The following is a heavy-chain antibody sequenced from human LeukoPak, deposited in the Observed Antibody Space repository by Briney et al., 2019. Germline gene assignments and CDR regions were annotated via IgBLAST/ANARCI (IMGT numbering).Heavy chain of an antibody. D-gene: IGHD1-7*01. CDR3: ARDLELYYGMDV. J-gene: IGHJ6*04. CDR2: IKQDGSEK. CDR1: GFTFSNYW. Sequence: PGGSLRLSCAASGFTFSNYWMSWVRQAPGKGLEWVANIKQDGSEKYYVDSVKGRFTISRDNAKDSLYLQMNSLRAEDTAVYYCARDLELYYGMDVWGKGTTVTVSS. V-gene: IGHV3-7*03.